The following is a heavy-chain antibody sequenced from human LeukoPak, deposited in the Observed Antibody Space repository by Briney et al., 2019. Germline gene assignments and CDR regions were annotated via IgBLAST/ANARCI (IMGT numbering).Heavy chain of an antibody. Sequence: SVKVSCKASGGTFSSYVISWVRQAPGQGLEWMGKIIPMFGIANYAQKFQGRVTITADKSTSTVYMELSSLRSEDTAVYYCARGEYVVRGAYGYFDLWGRGTLATVSS. CDR1: GGTFSSYV. CDR3: ARGEYVVRGAYGYFDL. D-gene: IGHD3-10*01. CDR2: IIPMFGIA. J-gene: IGHJ2*01. V-gene: IGHV1-69*04.